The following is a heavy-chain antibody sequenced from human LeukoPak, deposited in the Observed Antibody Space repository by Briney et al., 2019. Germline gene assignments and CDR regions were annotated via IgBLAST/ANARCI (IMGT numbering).Heavy chain of an antibody. CDR1: GGTFSSYA. Sequence: SVKVSCKASGGTFSSYAISWVRHAPGQGLEWMGGIIPIFGTANYAQKFQGRVTITADESTSTAYMELSSLRSEDTAVYYCASGVRGDHFFDYWGQGTLVTVSS. D-gene: IGHD3-10*01. J-gene: IGHJ4*02. CDR2: IIPIFGTA. V-gene: IGHV1-69*13. CDR3: ASGVRGDHFFDY.